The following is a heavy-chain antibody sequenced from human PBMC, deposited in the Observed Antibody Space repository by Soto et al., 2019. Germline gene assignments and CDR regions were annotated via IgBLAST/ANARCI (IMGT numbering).Heavy chain of an antibody. CDR2: ISYDGSNK. V-gene: IGHV3-30-3*01. CDR3: ARPPDYYYYYGMDV. Sequence: QVQLVESGGGVVQPGRSLRLSCAASGFTFSSYAMHWVRQAPGKGLEWVAVISYDGSNKCYADSVKGRFTISRDNSKNTLYLQMNSLRAEDTAVYYCARPPDYYYYYGMDVWGQGTTVTVSS. CDR1: GFTFSSYA. J-gene: IGHJ6*02.